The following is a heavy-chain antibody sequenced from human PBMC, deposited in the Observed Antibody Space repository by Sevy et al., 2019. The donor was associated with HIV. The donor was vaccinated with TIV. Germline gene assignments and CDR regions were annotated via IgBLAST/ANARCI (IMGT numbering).Heavy chain of an antibody. CDR1: GFTFDDYT. CDR3: AKERNCGRDCLYFQH. J-gene: IGHJ1*01. CDR2: INWNGDDT. D-gene: IGHD2-21*02. Sequence: GGSLRHSCAASGFTFDDYTMHWVRQAPGKGLEWVSLINWNGDDTYYADSVKDRFTISRDNSRNSLYLQMNSLRTEDTALYYCAKERNCGRDCLYFQHWGQGTLVTVSS. V-gene: IGHV3-43*01.